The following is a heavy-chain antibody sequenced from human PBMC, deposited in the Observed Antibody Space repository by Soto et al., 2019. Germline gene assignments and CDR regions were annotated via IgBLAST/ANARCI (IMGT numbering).Heavy chain of an antibody. CDR3: ANLIFRDIAVAGTWRRNDLYHYGMDV. Sequence: GGSPEIGCAASGFTFSSYGMHWVRQAPGKGLGWVAVISYDGSNKYYADSVNVRFTISRDNSKNTLYLQMNSLRAEDTAVYYCANLIFRDIAVAGTWRRNDLYHYGMDVWGQGTTVTVCS. CDR1: GFTFSSYG. V-gene: IGHV3-30*18. J-gene: IGHJ6*02. CDR2: ISYDGSNK. D-gene: IGHD6-19*01.